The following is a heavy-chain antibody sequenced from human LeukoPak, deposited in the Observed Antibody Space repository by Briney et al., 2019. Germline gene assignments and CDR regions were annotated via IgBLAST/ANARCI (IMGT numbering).Heavy chain of an antibody. D-gene: IGHD2-2*02. Sequence: GASVKVSCKASGYTFTSYYMHWVRQAPGQGLEWMGIINPSGGSTSYAQKFQGRVTMTRDTSTSTVYMELSSLRSEDTAVYYCARDSLGYCSSTSCYNQKVNGLDYWGQGTLVTVSS. J-gene: IGHJ4*02. CDR1: GYTFTSYY. CDR2: INPSGGST. CDR3: ARDSLGYCSSTSCYNQKVNGLDY. V-gene: IGHV1-46*01.